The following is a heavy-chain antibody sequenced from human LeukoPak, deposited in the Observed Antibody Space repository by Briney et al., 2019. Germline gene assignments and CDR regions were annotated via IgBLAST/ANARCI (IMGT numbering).Heavy chain of an antibody. CDR1: GDSVSSNIAA. D-gene: IGHD2-2*01. CDR3: ARRLTQYDCFDP. J-gene: IGHJ5*02. CDR2: TYYRSKWYN. Sequence: SQTLSLTCAISGDSVSSNIAAWNWIRQSPSRGLECLGRTYYRSKWYNDYAVSVRGRITVNPDTSKNQFSLHLNSVTPEDTAVYYCARRLTQYDCFDPWGQGILVTVSS. V-gene: IGHV6-1*01.